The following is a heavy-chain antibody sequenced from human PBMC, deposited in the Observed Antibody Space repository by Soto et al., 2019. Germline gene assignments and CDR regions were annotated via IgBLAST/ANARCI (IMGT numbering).Heavy chain of an antibody. D-gene: IGHD3-22*01. Sequence: SETLSLTCTVSGGSISSYYWSWIRQPPGKGLEWIGYIHYSGSTNYKASLKSRVTISGDTSKNQFSLKLSSVTTADTAVYYCARGKNYYDSSGSFDPWGQGTLVTVSS. V-gene: IGHV4-59*01. CDR2: IHYSGST. CDR3: ARGKNYYDSSGSFDP. J-gene: IGHJ5*02. CDR1: GGSISSYY.